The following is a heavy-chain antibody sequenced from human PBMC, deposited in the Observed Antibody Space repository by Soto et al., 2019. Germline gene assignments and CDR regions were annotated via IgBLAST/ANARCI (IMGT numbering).Heavy chain of an antibody. CDR3: AGYERGYSGYGVFDY. CDR2: IYYSGST. Sequence: PSETLSLTCTVPGDSISSGSYFWSWIRQPPGKGLEWIGYIYYSGSTNYNPSLKSRVTISVDTSKNQFSLKLSSVTAADTAVYYCAGYERGYSGYGVFDYWGQGTLVTVSS. J-gene: IGHJ4*02. D-gene: IGHD5-12*01. V-gene: IGHV4-61*01. CDR1: GDSISSGSYF.